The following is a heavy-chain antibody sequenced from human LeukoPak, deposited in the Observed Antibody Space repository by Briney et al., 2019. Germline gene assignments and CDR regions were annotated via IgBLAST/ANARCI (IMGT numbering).Heavy chain of an antibody. CDR2: INHSGST. CDR1: GGSFSGYY. V-gene: IGHV4-34*01. D-gene: IGHD6-13*01. CDR3: AGLSSSWYAFDY. Sequence: SETLSLTCAVYGGSFSGYYWSWIRRPPGKGLEWIGEINHSGSTNYNPSLKSRVTISVGTSKNQFSLKLSSVTAADTAVYYCAGLSSSWYAFDYWGQGTLVTVSS. J-gene: IGHJ4*02.